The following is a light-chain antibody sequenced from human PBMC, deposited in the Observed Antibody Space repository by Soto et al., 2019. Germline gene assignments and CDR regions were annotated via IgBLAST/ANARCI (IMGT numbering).Light chain of an antibody. Sequence: AIQLTQSPSSLSASVGDRVTITCRASQGISSALAWYQQQPGKAPSLLIYDASTLESGVPSRFSGSGSGTDFTLTISSLLPEVFTPHSSRHSNSPLLT. CDR1: QGISSA. CDR3: RHSNSPLLT. CDR2: DAS. V-gene: IGKV1-13*02. J-gene: IGKJ4*01.